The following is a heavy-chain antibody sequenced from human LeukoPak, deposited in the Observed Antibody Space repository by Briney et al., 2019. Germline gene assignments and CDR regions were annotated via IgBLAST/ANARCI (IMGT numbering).Heavy chain of an antibody. Sequence: GGSLRLSCVASGFTVSRNVMSWVRQAPGKGLEWVSLIYSDDRAFYADSVKGPFTISRNNSKNTLFLQMSSLKPEDTAIYYCARDLAGFQEPRYYYYMDVWGKGTTVTVSS. D-gene: IGHD1-14*01. V-gene: IGHV3-66*02. CDR1: GFTVSRNV. CDR2: IYSDDRA. J-gene: IGHJ6*03. CDR3: ARDLAGFQEPRYYYYMDV.